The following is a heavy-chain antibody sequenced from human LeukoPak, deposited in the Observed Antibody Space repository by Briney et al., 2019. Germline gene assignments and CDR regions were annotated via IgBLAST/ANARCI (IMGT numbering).Heavy chain of an antibody. V-gene: IGHV3-23*01. D-gene: IGHD6-13*01. CDR1: GFTVSSNY. Sequence: GGSLRLSCAASGFTVSSNYMSWVRQAPGKGLEWVSGISDSGGRTYYVDSVKGRFTISRDNSKNTLFLQMNSLRAEDTAVYYCAAASGIFEYWGQGTLVTVPS. CDR3: AAASGIFEY. CDR2: ISDSGGRT. J-gene: IGHJ4*02.